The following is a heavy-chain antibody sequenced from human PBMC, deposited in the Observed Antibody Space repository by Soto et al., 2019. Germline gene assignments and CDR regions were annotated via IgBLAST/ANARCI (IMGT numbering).Heavy chain of an antibody. CDR1: GGSFSGYY. D-gene: IGHD6-19*01. Sequence: QVQLQQWGAGLLKPSETLSLTCAVYGGSFSGYYWSWIRQPPGKGLAWIGEINHSGSTNYNPSLKSRVTISVDTSKNQFSLKLSSVTAADTAVYYCARDKYSSGWYEGERWFDPWGQGTLVTVSS. CDR2: INHSGST. CDR3: ARDKYSSGWYEGERWFDP. V-gene: IGHV4-34*01. J-gene: IGHJ5*02.